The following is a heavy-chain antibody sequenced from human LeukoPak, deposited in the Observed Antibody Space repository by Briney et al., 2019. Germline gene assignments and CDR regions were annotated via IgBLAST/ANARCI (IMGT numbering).Heavy chain of an antibody. CDR1: GGSISSSSHY. CDR3: ARGVRDYMDV. V-gene: IGHV4-39*02. Sequence: SETLSLTCTVSGGSISSSSHYWGWIRQPPGKGLEWIGTIYYSGSTTYNPSLKSRVTISLDTSKNHFSLKLSSVTAADTAVYYCARGVRDYMDVWGKGTTVTVSS. J-gene: IGHJ6*03. CDR2: IYYSGST.